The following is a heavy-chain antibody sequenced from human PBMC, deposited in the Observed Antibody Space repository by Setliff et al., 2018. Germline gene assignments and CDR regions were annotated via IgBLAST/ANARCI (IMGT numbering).Heavy chain of an antibody. Sequence: LRLSCAASGFPFSSYALSWVRQAPGRGLEWVSAISGTGGSTYYADSVKGRFNISRDNSKNTLYLQMNSLRAEDTAVYYCAKDLLVSGSYYYYYYMDVWGKGTTVTVSS. CDR1: GFPFSSYA. J-gene: IGHJ6*03. CDR2: ISGTGGST. D-gene: IGHD1-26*01. CDR3: AKDLLVSGSYYYYYYMDV. V-gene: IGHV3-23*01.